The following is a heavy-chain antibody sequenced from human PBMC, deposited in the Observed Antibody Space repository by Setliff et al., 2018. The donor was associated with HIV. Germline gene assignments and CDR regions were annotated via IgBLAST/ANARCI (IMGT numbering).Heavy chain of an antibody. CDR2: ILSTGERT. CDR3: AADSGLDYWRGRGFDY. Sequence: GGSLRLSCAAPGFTFSNDAMSWVRQAPGEGLEWVSAILSTGERTFYADSVKGRFTISRDNSKNTVYLEMDRPRAEDTAVYYCAADSGLDYWRGRGFDYWGQGTLVTVSS. CDR1: GFTFSNDA. J-gene: IGHJ4*02. D-gene: IGHD2-15*01. V-gene: IGHV3-23*01.